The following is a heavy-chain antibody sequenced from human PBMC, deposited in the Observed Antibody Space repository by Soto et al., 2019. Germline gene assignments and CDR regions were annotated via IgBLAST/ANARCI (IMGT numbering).Heavy chain of an antibody. J-gene: IGHJ4*02. CDR1: VFTFSSYA. Sequence: GALRLACAASVFTFSSYAMSWVRQAPGKGLEWVSAISGSGGSTYYADSVKGRFTISRDNSKNTLYLQMNSLRAEDTAVYYCAKEGAAYYDFWSGYLGAYFDYWGQGTLVTVSS. CDR2: ISGSGGST. CDR3: AKEGAAYYDFWSGYLGAYFDY. V-gene: IGHV3-23*01. D-gene: IGHD3-3*01.